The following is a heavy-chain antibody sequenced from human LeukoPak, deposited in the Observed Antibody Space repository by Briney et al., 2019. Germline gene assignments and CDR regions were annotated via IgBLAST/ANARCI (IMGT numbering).Heavy chain of an antibody. Sequence: PRGCLRLSCVASAFTFSSYWMHWVRHAPREGPVWVARINSDGGETRHAAYAEGGLTISSDNDSSTLYLLLISLITDETATYYYTRDFQGGEPFDLWGQGTRVTVSS. CDR3: TRDFQGGEPFDL. J-gene: IGHJ5*02. D-gene: IGHD1-14*01. CDR1: AFTFSSYW. CDR2: INSDGGET. V-gene: IGHV3-74*01.